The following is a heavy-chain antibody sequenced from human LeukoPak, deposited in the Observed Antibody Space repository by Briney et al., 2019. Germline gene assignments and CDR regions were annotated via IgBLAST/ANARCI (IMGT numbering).Heavy chain of an antibody. CDR2: ISYDGSNK. D-gene: IGHD3-10*01. CDR3: RGPPYYYYGMDV. CDR1: GFTFSSYG. J-gene: IGHJ6*02. Sequence: GGSLRLSCAASGFTFSSYGMHWVRQAPGKGLEWAAVISYDGSNKYYADSVKGRFTISRDNSKNTLYLQMNSLRAEDTAVYYCRGPPYYYYGMDVWGQGTTVTVSS. V-gene: IGHV3-30*03.